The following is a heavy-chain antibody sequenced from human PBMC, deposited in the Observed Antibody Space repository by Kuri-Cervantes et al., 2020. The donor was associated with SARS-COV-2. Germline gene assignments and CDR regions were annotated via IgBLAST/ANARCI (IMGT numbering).Heavy chain of an antibody. Sequence: SETLSLTCAVYGESFSDYYWTWIRQPPGKGLEWIGEINHSGSVNYNPSLKSRVTISVDTSKNQFSLKLSSVTAADTAVYYCARVTNYDYVWGSYRFDYWGQGTLVTVSS. J-gene: IGHJ4*02. V-gene: IGHV4-34*01. CDR2: INHSGSV. D-gene: IGHD3-16*02. CDR1: GESFSDYY. CDR3: ARVTNYDYVWGSYRFDY.